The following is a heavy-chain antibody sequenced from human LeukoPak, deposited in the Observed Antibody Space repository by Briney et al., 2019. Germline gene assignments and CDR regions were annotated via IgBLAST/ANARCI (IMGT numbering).Heavy chain of an antibody. V-gene: IGHV3-30*14. CDR3: ASAAPISEYTYAYDY. D-gene: IGHD5-18*01. Sequence: GGSLRLSCAASGFTFSSYAMHWVRQAPGKRLEWVAVISYDGSNKYYADSVKGRFTISRDTSKNTLYLQMNSLRAEDTAVYYCASAAPISEYTYAYDYWGQGTLVTVSS. CDR1: GFTFSSYA. CDR2: ISYDGSNK. J-gene: IGHJ4*02.